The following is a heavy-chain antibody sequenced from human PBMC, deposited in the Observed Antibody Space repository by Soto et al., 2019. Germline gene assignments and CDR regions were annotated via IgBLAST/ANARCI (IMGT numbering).Heavy chain of an antibody. D-gene: IGHD4-4*01. J-gene: IGHJ5*02. CDR3: ARHSYYSNPLRFDP. V-gene: IGHV4-59*08. CDR1: GGSITGYY. CDR2: IHYSGST. Sequence: PSETLSLTCTVSGGSITGYYWSWIRQPPGKGPEWIGNIHYSGSTNYNPSLKSRVTISLDTSKSQFSLRLSSVTAAETAVYYCARHSYYSNPLRFDPWGQGTLVTVS.